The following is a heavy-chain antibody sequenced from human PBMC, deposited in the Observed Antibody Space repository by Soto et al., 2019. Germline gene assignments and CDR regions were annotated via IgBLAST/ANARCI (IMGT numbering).Heavy chain of an antibody. D-gene: IGHD4-17*01. CDR2: ISGSGGST. J-gene: IGHJ1*01. V-gene: IGHV3-23*01. Sequence: GGSLRLSCAASGFTFSSYAMSWVRQAPGKGLEWVSAISGSGGSTYYADSVKGRFTISRDNSKNTLYLQMNSLRAEDTAVYYCAKDGEVTTFLAEYFQHWGQGTLVTVSS. CDR1: GFTFSSYA. CDR3: AKDGEVTTFLAEYFQH.